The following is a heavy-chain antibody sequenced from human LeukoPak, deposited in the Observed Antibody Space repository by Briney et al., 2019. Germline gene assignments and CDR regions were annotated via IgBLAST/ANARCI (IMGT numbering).Heavy chain of an antibody. CDR2: INPNSGGT. J-gene: IGHJ4*02. V-gene: IGHV1-2*02. CDR1: GYTFTGYY. Sequence: SVKVSCKASGYTFTGYYMHWVRQAPGQGLEWMGWINPNSGGTNYAQKFQGRVTMTRDTSISTAYMELSRLRSDDTAVYYCAREFKIRYSGYDFWEAPVDYWGQGTLVTVSS. D-gene: IGHD5-12*01. CDR3: AREFKIRYSGYDFWEAPVDY.